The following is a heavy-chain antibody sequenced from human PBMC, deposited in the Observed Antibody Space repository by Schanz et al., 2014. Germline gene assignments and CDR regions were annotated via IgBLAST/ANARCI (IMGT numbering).Heavy chain of an antibody. D-gene: IGHD3-22*01. J-gene: IGHJ4*02. CDR2: IGPASDP. CDR3: AKSYDTSGYSGFDY. CDR1: GFTFSNYD. Sequence: EVQLVESGGGLVQPGGSLRLSCAASGFTFSNYDMHWVRQAIGKGLEWVSGIGPASDPYYAGSVKGRFTISRDNSKNTLYLQMNSLRTEDTAVYFCAKSYDTSGYSGFDYWGQGTLVTVSS. V-gene: IGHV3-13*05.